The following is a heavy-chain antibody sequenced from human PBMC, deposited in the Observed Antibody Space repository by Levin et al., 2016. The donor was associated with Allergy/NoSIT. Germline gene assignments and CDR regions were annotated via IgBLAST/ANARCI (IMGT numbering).Heavy chain of an antibody. Sequence: ESLKISCAASGFTFSTYAMSWVRQAPGKGLEWVSGISGSGYSTYYADSVKGRFTISRDNSKNTLYLQMNSLGAEDTAVYYCANYASGSPTNHFDYWGQGTLVTVSS. CDR1: GFTFSTYA. V-gene: IGHV3-23*01. D-gene: IGHD3-10*01. J-gene: IGHJ4*02. CDR2: ISGSGYST. CDR3: ANYASGSPTNHFDY.